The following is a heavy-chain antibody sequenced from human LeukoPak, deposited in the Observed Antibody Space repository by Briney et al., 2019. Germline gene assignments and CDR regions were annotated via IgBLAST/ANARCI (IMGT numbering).Heavy chain of an antibody. Sequence: PGGSLRLSCAASGFTFSSYSMNWVRQAPGKGLEWVSYISTSSSTIYYADSVKGRFTISRDNAKNSLYLQMNSLRADDTAVYYCARGGSIWKLDYWGQGTLVTVSS. CDR1: GFTFSSYS. V-gene: IGHV3-48*01. J-gene: IGHJ4*02. D-gene: IGHD6-13*01. CDR3: ARGGSIWKLDY. CDR2: ISTSSSTI.